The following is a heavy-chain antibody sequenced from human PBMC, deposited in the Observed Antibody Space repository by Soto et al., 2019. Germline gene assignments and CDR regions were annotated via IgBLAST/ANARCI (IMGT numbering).Heavy chain of an antibody. V-gene: IGHV1-18*01. Sequence: ASVKVSCKASGYTFTSYGISWVRQAPGQGLEWMGWISAYNGNTNYAQKLQGRVTMTTDTSTSTAYMELRSLRSDDTAVYYCARVFLSGYDKNNKWFDPWGQGTLVTVSS. CDR1: GYTFTSYG. J-gene: IGHJ5*02. CDR3: ARVFLSGYDKNNKWFDP. CDR2: ISAYNGNT. D-gene: IGHD5-12*01.